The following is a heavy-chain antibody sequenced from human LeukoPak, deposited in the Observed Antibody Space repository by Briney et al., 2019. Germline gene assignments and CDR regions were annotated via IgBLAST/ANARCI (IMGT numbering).Heavy chain of an antibody. CDR1: GFTFKTYS. Sequence: GGSLRLSCVVSGFTFKTYSMNWVRQAPGKGLEWVSSISSGGTYVDYADSVKGRFTISRDNAKSSLFLQMNSLRAEDTAVYYCARCSSTGCASSPLAGYLYWGQGTLVTVSS. CDR2: ISSGGTYV. CDR3: ARCSSTGCASSPLAGYLY. V-gene: IGHV3-21*01. J-gene: IGHJ4*02. D-gene: IGHD2-2*01.